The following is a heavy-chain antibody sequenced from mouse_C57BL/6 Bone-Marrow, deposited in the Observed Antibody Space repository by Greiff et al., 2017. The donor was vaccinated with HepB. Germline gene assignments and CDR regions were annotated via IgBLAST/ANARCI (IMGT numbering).Heavy chain of an antibody. D-gene: IGHD1-1*01. CDR2: ISYDGSN. Sequence: EVKLLESGPGLVKPSQSLSLTCSVTGYSITSGYYWNWIRQFPGNKLEWMGYISYDGSNNYNPSLKNRISITRDTSKNQFFLKLNSLTTEDTATYDCASEIYYYGSSPHYYAMDYWGQGTSVTVSS. J-gene: IGHJ4*01. V-gene: IGHV3-6*01. CDR3: ASEIYYYGSSPHYYAMDY. CDR1: GYSITSGYY.